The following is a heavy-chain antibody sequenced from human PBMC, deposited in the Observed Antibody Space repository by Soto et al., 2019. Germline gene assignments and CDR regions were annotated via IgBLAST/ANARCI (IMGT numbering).Heavy chain of an antibody. CDR1: GFTFSSYA. CDR2: ISYDGSNK. V-gene: IGHV3-30-3*01. CDR3: ARELYGSGSSYYYCYCMDV. Sequence: QVQLVESGGGVVQPGRSLRLSCAASGFTFSSYAMHWVRQAPGKGLEWVAVISYDGSNKYYADSVKGRFTISRDNSKNTLDLQMNSLRAEDTAVYYCARELYGSGSSYYYCYCMDVWGQGTTVTVSS. J-gene: IGHJ6*02. D-gene: IGHD3-10*01.